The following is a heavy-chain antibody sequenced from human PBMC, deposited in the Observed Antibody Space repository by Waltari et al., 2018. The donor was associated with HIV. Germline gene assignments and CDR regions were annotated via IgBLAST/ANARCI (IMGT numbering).Heavy chain of an antibody. Sequence: QVQLVQSGAEVRKPGASVKVSCKTSGYTFTGYYIHWVRQAPGQGLQWMGWFNPNPGGVSYTQSFQGRVIMTRDTSVNIAYMELSSLRSDDTATYFCARGLGGGTIYDYWGQGTLVTVSS. J-gene: IGHJ4*02. D-gene: IGHD1-1*01. CDR1: GYTFTGYY. CDR3: ARGLGGGTIYDY. V-gene: IGHV1-2*02. CDR2: FNPNPGGV.